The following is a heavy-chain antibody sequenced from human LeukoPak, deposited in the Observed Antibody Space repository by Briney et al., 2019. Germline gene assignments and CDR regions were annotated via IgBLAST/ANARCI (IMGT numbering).Heavy chain of an antibody. CDR2: LYTGGGT. J-gene: IGHJ4*02. Sequence: GGSLRLSCAASGFSVRTTFMSWVRQAPGKGLEWVSVLYTGGGTDHADSVKGRFTISRDNSKNTLYLQMNSLRAEDTAVYYCAKDPHPYSSSWPIIYYFDYWGQRTLVTVSS. V-gene: IGHV3-53*05. CDR1: GFSVRTTF. CDR3: AKDPHPYSSSWPIIYYFDY. D-gene: IGHD6-13*01.